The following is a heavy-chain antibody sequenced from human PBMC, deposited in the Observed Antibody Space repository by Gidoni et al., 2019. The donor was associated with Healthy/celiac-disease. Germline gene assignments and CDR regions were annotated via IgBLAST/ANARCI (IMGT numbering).Heavy chain of an antibody. CDR3: ARWSPADYYDSSGKHAFDI. D-gene: IGHD3-22*01. Sequence: QVQLVESGGGLVKPGGSLRLSCAASGFTFSDYYMSWIRQAPGKGLEWVSYISSSSSYTNYADSVKGRFTISRDNAKNSLYLQMNSLRAEDTAVYYCARWSPADYYDSSGKHAFDIWGQGTMVTVSS. CDR2: ISSSSSYT. V-gene: IGHV3-11*06. J-gene: IGHJ3*02. CDR1: GFTFSDYY.